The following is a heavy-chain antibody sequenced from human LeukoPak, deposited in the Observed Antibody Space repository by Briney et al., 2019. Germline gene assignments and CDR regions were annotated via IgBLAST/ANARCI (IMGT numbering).Heavy chain of an antibody. J-gene: IGHJ4*02. D-gene: IGHD2-15*01. CDR2: IRGSGGST. Sequence: GGSLRLSCAASGFTFSTYAMSWVRQAPGMGLEWVSGIRGSGGSTKDADSVKGRFTISRDNSMNTLYLQMTSLRAEDTALYYCAKGDDDRYCSGGSCYGFDYWGQGTPVTVSS. CDR3: AKGDDDRYCSGGSCYGFDY. V-gene: IGHV3-23*01. CDR1: GFTFSTYA.